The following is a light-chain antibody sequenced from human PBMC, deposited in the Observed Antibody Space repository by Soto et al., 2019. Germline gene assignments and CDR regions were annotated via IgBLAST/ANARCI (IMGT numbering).Light chain of an antibody. CDR2: GAS. CDR1: QSVSNNY. V-gene: IGKV3-20*01. Sequence: EILLTQSPATLSVSPGQRATLSCRASQSVSNNYLAWYQQKPGQAPRLLIYGASSRATGIPDRFSGSGSGTDFTLTTSRLEPEDFAVYYCQQYGSSPPITFGQGTRLEIK. J-gene: IGKJ5*01. CDR3: QQYGSSPPIT.